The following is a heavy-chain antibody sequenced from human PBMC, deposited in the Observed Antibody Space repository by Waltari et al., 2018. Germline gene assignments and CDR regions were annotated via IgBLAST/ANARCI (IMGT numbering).Heavy chain of an antibody. Sequence: QPQLQESGPRLVKPSATLSLTCSVPGDPLMSNLYYWGWLRQPPGKGLEWIGSTYYDGTTHYNSSLKGRATISVDPTKNQFSLEISSTTAADTAVYYCARDPTKGVYNWFDPWGQGILVIVSS. D-gene: IGHD3-10*01. CDR3: ARDPTKGVYNWFDP. CDR1: GDPLMSNLYY. V-gene: IGHV4-39*07. CDR2: TYYDGTT. J-gene: IGHJ5*02.